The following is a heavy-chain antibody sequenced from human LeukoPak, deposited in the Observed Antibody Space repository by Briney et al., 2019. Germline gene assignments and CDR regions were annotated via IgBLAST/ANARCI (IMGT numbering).Heavy chain of an antibody. D-gene: IGHD3-22*01. CDR1: GFTFSSSW. CDR2: INSDGSST. Sequence: GGSLRLSCAASGFTFSSSWMHWVRQAPEKGLVWVSRINSDGSSTSYADSVKGRFTISGDNSKNTLYLQMNSLRAEDTAVYYCARDYYDSSGYYYLNQLYNWFDPWGQGTLVTVSS. CDR3: ARDYYDSSGYYYLNQLYNWFDP. V-gene: IGHV3-74*01. J-gene: IGHJ5*02.